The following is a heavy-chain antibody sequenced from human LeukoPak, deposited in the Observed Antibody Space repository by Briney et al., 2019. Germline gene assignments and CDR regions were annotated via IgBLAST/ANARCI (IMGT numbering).Heavy chain of an antibody. J-gene: IGHJ4*02. CDR3: ARDADSYGTGLFDY. V-gene: IGHV4-31*03. D-gene: IGHD5-18*01. CDR2: IYYSGST. CDR1: GGSISSGGYY. Sequence: SETLSLTCTVSGGSISSGGYYWSWLRQHPGKGLEWIGYIYYSGSTYYNPSLKGRVTISVDTSKNQFSLKLSSMTAADTAVYYCARDADSYGTGLFDYWGQGTLVTVSS.